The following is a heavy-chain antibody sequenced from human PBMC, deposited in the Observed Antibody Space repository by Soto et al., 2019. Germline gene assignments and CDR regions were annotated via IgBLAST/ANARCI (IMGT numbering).Heavy chain of an antibody. CDR3: ARMHSDTALYLNYYYGMDV. CDR2: IYYSGST. Sequence: SETLSLTCTVSGGSISSGGYYWSWLRQHPGKGLEWIGYIYYSGSTYYNPSLKSRVTISVDTSKNQFSLKLSSVTAADTDVYYCARMHSDTALYLNYYYGMDVWGQGTTVTVSS. V-gene: IGHV4-31*03. CDR1: GGSISSGGYY. D-gene: IGHD5-18*01. J-gene: IGHJ6*02.